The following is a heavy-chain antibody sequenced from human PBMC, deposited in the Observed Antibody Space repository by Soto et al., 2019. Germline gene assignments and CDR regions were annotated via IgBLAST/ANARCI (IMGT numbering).Heavy chain of an antibody. D-gene: IGHD3-10*01. CDR2: INHSGST. CDR3: ETGWVQNNYYGMDV. J-gene: IGHJ6*02. CDR1: GGSFSGYY. V-gene: IGHV4-34*01. Sequence: SETLSLTCAVYGGSFSGYYWSWIRQPPGKGLEWIGEINHSGSTNYNPSLKSRVTISVDTSKNQFSLKLSSVTAADTAVYYCETGWVQNNYYGMDVWGQGTTVTVSS.